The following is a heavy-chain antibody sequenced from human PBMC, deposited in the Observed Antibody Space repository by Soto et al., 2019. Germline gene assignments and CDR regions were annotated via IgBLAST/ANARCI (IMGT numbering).Heavy chain of an antibody. CDR2: ISGTSNTI. Sequence: QVRLVESGGGLVKPGGSLRLSCAASGFTFNDYYMSWIRQAPGKGLEWLSYISGTSNTIYYADSVKGRFTISRDNAKNSLYMQMNSLRAGDTAVYYCAREGNSFQHGGQGTRVTVSS. J-gene: IGHJ1*01. D-gene: IGHD1-26*01. CDR3: AREGNSFQH. CDR1: GFTFNDYY. V-gene: IGHV3-11*01.